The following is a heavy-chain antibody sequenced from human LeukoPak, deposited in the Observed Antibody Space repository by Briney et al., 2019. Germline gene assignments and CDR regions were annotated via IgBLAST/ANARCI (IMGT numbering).Heavy chain of an antibody. Sequence: GGSLRLSCAASGFTFRSYAMNWVRQAPGKGLEWVSGISATGGSTYYADSVKGRFTVSRDNSNNTVYLQMNNLRPEDTAVFYCARGQGYESYYYMDVWGKGTTVSVSS. CDR2: ISATGGST. D-gene: IGHD2-2*01. CDR3: ARGQGYESYYYMDV. CDR1: GFTFRSYA. V-gene: IGHV3-23*01. J-gene: IGHJ6*03.